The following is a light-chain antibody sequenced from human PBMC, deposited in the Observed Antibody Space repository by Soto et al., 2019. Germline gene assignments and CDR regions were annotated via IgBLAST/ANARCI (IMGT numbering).Light chain of an antibody. J-gene: IGLJ2*01. V-gene: IGLV4-69*01. CDR1: SGHSSYA. CDR2: LNSDGSH. CDR3: QTWGTGIHVV. Sequence: QPVLTQSPSASASLGASVKLTCTLSSGHSSYAIAWPQQQPEKGPRYLMKLNSDGSHSKGDGIPDRFSGSNSGAERYLTISSLQSEDEADYYCQTWGTGIHVVFGGGTKLTVL.